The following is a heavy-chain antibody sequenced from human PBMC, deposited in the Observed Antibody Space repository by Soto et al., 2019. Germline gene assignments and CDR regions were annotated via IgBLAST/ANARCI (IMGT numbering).Heavy chain of an antibody. CDR1: GGSISSSNW. D-gene: IGHD3-10*01. Sequence: QVQLQESGPGLVKPSGTLSLTCAVSGGSISSSNWWSWVRQPPGKGLEWIGEIYHSGSTNYNPSLKSRVTISVDKSKNQFSLKLSSVTAADTAVYYCARGVLLWFGETWRYQLRYYFDYWGQGTLVTVSS. CDR3: ARGVLLWFGETWRYQLRYYFDY. J-gene: IGHJ4*02. CDR2: IYHSGST. V-gene: IGHV4-4*02.